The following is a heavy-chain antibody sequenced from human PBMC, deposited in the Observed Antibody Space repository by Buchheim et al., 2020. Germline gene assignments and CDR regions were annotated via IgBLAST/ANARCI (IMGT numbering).Heavy chain of an antibody. J-gene: IGHJ5*02. Sequence: QVQLQESGPGLVKPSQTLFLTCTVSGGSISSGGYYWSWIRQHPGKGLEWIGYIYYSGSTYYNPSLKSRVTISVDPSKNQFSLKLSSVTAADTAVYYCARDCSGGSCRMTTPRFDPWGQGTL. CDR3: ARDCSGGSCRMTTPRFDP. V-gene: IGHV4-31*03. CDR2: IYYSGST. CDR1: GGSISSGGYY. D-gene: IGHD2-15*01.